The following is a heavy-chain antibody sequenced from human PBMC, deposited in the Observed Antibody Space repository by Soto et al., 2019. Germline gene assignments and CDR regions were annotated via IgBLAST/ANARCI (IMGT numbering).Heavy chain of an antibody. CDR1: GFSLSTSGVG. CDR3: VQSRCGGDCLTFYSSHAYYGLDV. CDR2: IFWDDDK. J-gene: IGHJ6*02. V-gene: IGHV2-5*02. D-gene: IGHD2-21*02. Sequence: SGPTLVNPTQTLTLTCTFSGFSLSTSGVGVGWIRQPPGKALEWLGIIFWDDDKRYRPSLKRRVSITKDTSKNQLVLTMTNMDPVDTATYYCVQSRCGGDCLTFYSSHAYYGLDVWGQGTTVTVSS.